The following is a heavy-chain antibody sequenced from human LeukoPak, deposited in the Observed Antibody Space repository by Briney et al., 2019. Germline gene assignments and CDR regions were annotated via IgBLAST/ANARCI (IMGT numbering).Heavy chain of an antibody. V-gene: IGHV4-4*07. Sequence: SETLSLTCTVSGGSISSYYWCWIRQPAGKGLEWIGRIYTSGSTNYNPSLKSRVTMSVDTSKNQFSLKLSSVTAADTAVYYCARDHIVVVPAALEQGGDNWFDPWGQGTLVTVSS. CDR2: IYTSGST. J-gene: IGHJ5*02. D-gene: IGHD2-2*01. CDR1: GGSISSYY. CDR3: ARDHIVVVPAALEQGGDNWFDP.